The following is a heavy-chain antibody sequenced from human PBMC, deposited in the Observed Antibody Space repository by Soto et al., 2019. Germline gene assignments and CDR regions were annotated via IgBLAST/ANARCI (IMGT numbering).Heavy chain of an antibody. J-gene: IGHJ4*02. D-gene: IGHD2-15*01. Sequence: EVQLWASGGALIQPGGSLRLSCVASGFTFSTYPMSWVRQAPGKGREWVSTIGNSDMTYYADSVKGRFTISRDDSKNTLYLQRNRLRAEDTAVYYCAKQNRPVDRQPGNHFDYWGQGTLVTVSS. CDR1: GFTFSTYP. V-gene: IGHV3-23*01. CDR2: IGNSDMT. CDR3: AKQNRPVDRQPGNHFDY.